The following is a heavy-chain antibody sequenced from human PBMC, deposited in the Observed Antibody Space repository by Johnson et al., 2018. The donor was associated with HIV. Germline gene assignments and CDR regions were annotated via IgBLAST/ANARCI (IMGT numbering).Heavy chain of an antibody. Sequence: VQLVESGGGVVRPGGSLRLSCAAPGFTFDDYGMSWVRQAPGKGLEWVSGINWNGGSRGYADSVKGRFTISRDNAKKYLYLQMNSLRDEDTALYYCAGLVMVRVVMGAFDIWGQGTMVTVSS. CDR2: INWNGGSR. CDR3: AGLVMVRVVMGAFDI. J-gene: IGHJ3*02. V-gene: IGHV3-20*04. D-gene: IGHD3-10*01. CDR1: GFTFDDYG.